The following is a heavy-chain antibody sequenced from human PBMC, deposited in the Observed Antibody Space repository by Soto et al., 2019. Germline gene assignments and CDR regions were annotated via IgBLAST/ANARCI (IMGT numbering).Heavy chain of an antibody. J-gene: IGHJ4*02. CDR3: ARKGVSNLDY. Sequence: EVLLVESGGGLVKPGESLRLSCAASGFTFTTYTITWVRQAPGKGLEWVSVISSRSGSSKYYADSVKGRFTISRDNAKNSLYLQMNSLSADDTAMYYCARKGVSNLDYWGQGTLVTVSS. CDR1: GFTFTTYT. CDR2: ISSRSGSSK. V-gene: IGHV3-21*01. D-gene: IGHD2-8*01.